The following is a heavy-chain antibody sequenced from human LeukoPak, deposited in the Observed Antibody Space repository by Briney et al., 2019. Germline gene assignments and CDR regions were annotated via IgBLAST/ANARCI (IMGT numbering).Heavy chain of an antibody. D-gene: IGHD3-3*01. CDR1: GFTFSSYA. V-gene: IGHV3-23*01. Sequence: GGSLRLSCAASGFTFSSYAMSWVRQAPGKGLEWVSAISGSGGSTYYADSVKGRFTISRDNSKNTLYLQMNSLRAEDTAVYYCEKVTQRRLLEWLSGDYWGQGTMVTVSS. CDR3: EKVTQRRLLEWLSGDY. CDR2: ISGSGGST. J-gene: IGHJ4*02.